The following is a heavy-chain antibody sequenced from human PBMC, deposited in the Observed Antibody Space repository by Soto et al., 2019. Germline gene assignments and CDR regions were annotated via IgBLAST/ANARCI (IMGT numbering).Heavy chain of an antibody. CDR2: IYYSGST. V-gene: IGHV4-31*03. D-gene: IGHD5-12*01. J-gene: IGHJ6*02. CDR3: ARDAIVATAYYYYYGMDV. CDR1: GGSISSGGYY. Sequence: SETLSLTCTVSGGSISSGGYYWSWIRQHPGKGLEWIGYIYYSGSTYYNPSLKSRVTISVDTSKNQFSLKLSSVTAADTAVYYCARDAIVATAYYYYYGMDVWGQGTTVTVSS.